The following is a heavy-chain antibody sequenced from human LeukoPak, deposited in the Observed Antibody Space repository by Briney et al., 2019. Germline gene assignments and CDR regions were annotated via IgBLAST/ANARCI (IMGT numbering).Heavy chain of an antibody. J-gene: IGHJ3*02. V-gene: IGHV3-7*01. CDR3: ARDLTYYDSSGYLTHDAFDI. CDR1: GFTFSSYW. CDR2: IKQDGSEK. Sequence: GSLRLSCAASGFTFSSYWMSWVRQAPGKGLEWVANIKQDGSEKYYVDSVKGRFTISRDNAKNSLYLQMNSLRAEDTAVYYCARDLTYYDSSGYLTHDAFDIWGQGTMVTVSS. D-gene: IGHD3-22*01.